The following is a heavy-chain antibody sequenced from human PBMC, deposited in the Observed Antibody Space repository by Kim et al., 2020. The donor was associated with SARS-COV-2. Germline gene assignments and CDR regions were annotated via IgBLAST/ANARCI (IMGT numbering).Heavy chain of an antibody. CDR1: GFTFTKFA. J-gene: IGHJ4*02. D-gene: IGHD3-22*01. CDR2: ISTSGSLV. Sequence: GGSLRLSCAASGFTFTKFAMQWVRQPPGKGLEWISYISTSGSLVSYADSVKGRFSISRDNTKNSLYLQMSYLRVDDTALYYCARVQDFDLYDSSGYPEGIDHWGRGTRVTVSS. CDR3: ARVQDFDLYDSSGYPEGIDH. V-gene: IGHV3-48*03.